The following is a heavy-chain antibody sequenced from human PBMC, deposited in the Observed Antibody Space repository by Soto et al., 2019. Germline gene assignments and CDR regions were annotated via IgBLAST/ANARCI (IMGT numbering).Heavy chain of an antibody. CDR1: GFTFSSYA. J-gene: IGHJ4*02. D-gene: IGHD5-18*01. CDR2: ISGSGGST. CDR3: AKGTAYSYDYVDY. Sequence: GGSLRLSCAASGFTFSSYAMNWVRQAPGKGLEWVSAISGSGGSTYYADSVKGRFTISRSNSKNTLYLQMNSLRAEDTAVYYCAKGTAYSYDYVDYWGQGTLVTVSS. V-gene: IGHV3-23*01.